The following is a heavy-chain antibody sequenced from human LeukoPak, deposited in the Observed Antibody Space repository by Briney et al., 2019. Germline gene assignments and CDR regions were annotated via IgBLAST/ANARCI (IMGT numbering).Heavy chain of an antibody. J-gene: IGHJ4*02. V-gene: IGHV3-15*01. CDR1: GFTFSNAW. CDR2: IKSKTAGGTT. Sequence: PGGSLRLSCAASGFTFSNAWMSWVRQAPGKGLEWVGRIKSKTAGGTTDYAAPVKGRFTISRDESENTLYLQINSLKSEDTAVYYCITGGYVWGQGTLVTVSS. D-gene: IGHD5-12*01. CDR3: ITGGYV.